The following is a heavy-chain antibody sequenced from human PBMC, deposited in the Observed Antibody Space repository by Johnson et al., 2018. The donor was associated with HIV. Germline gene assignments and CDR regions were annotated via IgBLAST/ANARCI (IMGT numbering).Heavy chain of an antibody. CDR3: TTPSGSYVSSYDAFDI. J-gene: IGHJ3*02. CDR2: IKSESDGGTT. V-gene: IGHV3-15*01. CDR1: GFTFSNAW. D-gene: IGHD1-26*01. Sequence: VQLVESGGGLVKPGGSLRLSCAASGFTFSNAWMNWVRQAPGKGLEWVGRIKSESDGGTTDYLTPVKGRFTISRDDSKNTLYLQMNSLKTEDTAVYYCTTPSGSYVSSYDAFDIWGQGTVVTVSS.